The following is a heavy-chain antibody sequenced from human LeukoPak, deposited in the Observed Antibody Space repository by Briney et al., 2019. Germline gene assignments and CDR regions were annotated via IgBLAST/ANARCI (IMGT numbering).Heavy chain of an antibody. Sequence: SETLSLTCTVSGGSISSGGYYWSWIRQHPGKGLEWIGYIYYSGSTYYNPSLKSRVTISVDTSKNQFSLKLSSVTAADTAVYYCARDRGYSSSWYHVVHAFDIWGQGTMVTVSS. V-gene: IGHV4-31*03. CDR2: IYYSGST. D-gene: IGHD6-13*01. CDR1: GGSISSGGYY. CDR3: ARDRGYSSSWYHVVHAFDI. J-gene: IGHJ3*02.